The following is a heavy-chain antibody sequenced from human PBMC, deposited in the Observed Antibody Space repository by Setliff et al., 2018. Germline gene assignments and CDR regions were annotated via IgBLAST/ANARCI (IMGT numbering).Heavy chain of an antibody. J-gene: IGHJ4*02. CDR1: GYSISSGYY. CDR3: ARVVGYSYGQYYFDY. V-gene: IGHV4-38-2*02. D-gene: IGHD5-18*01. CDR2: IYHSGST. Sequence: LSLTCTVSGYSISSGYYWGWIRQPPGKGLEWIGSIYHSGSTYYNPSLKSRVTISVDTSKNQFSLKVTSVTAADTAVYYCARVVGYSYGQYYFDYWGQGTLVTV.